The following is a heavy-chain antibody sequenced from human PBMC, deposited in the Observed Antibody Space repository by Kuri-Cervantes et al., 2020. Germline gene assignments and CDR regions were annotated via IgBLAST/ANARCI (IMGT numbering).Heavy chain of an antibody. CDR2: IKQDGSEK. Sequence: GESLKISCAASGFTFSSYRMSWVRQAPGKGLEWVANIKQDGSEKYYVGSVKGRFTISRDNAKNSLYLQMNSLRDEDTAVYYCARDWSTVGGMDAWGQGTTVTVSS. CDR3: ARDWSTVGGMDA. V-gene: IGHV3-7*01. D-gene: IGHD4-23*01. CDR1: GFTFSSYR. J-gene: IGHJ6*02.